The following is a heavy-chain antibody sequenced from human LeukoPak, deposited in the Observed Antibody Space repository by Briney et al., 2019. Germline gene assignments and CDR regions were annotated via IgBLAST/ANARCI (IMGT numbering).Heavy chain of an antibody. CDR3: ARGGRQADPQGYYYYTMDV. J-gene: IGHJ6*02. CDR1: GASVSTYS. CDR2: IFYSGSA. V-gene: IGHV4-59*08. Sequence: KTSETLSLTCTGSGASVSTYSWTWIRQPPGKGLEWIAYIFYSGSANYNPSLKSRVTIPVDTSMNQFSLKMNSVTAADTAVYYCARGGRQADPQGYYYYTMDVWGQGTTVTVSS. D-gene: IGHD3-16*01.